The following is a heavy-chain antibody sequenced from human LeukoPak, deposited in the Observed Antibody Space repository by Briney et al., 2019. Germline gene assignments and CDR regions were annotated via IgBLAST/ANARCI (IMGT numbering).Heavy chain of an antibody. CDR3: ARDPPGPDRGRFDP. J-gene: IGHJ5*02. V-gene: IGHV4-61*01. Sequence: SETLSLTCTDSGGSFKSGTYYWSWIRQPPGKGLEWIGYIYYSGSTNYNPSLKSRVTISVDTSKNQFSLKLSSVTAADTAVYYCARDPPGPDRGRFDPWGQGTLVTVPS. CDR1: GGSFKSGTYY. CDR2: IYYSGST.